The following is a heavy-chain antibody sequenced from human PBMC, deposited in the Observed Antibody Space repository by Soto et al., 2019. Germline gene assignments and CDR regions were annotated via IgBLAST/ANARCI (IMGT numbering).Heavy chain of an antibody. CDR1: GGTFSSYA. J-gene: IGHJ6*02. CDR3: ASRSSIAARQYYYYYGMDV. D-gene: IGHD6-6*01. V-gene: IGHV1-69*06. Sequence: SVKVSCKASGGTFSSYAISWVRQAPGQGLEWMGGIIPIFGTANYAQKFQGRVTITADKSTSTAYMELSSLRSEDTAVYYCASRSSIAARQYYYYYGMDVWGQGTTVTVSS. CDR2: IIPIFGTA.